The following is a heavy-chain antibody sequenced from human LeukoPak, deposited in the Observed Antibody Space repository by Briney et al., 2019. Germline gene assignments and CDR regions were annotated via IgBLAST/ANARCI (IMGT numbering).Heavy chain of an antibody. CDR2: ISGSGGST. CDR1: GFTFSSYG. J-gene: IGHJ6*03. D-gene: IGHD5-18*01. V-gene: IGHV3-23*01. Sequence: GGTLRLSCAASGFTFSSYGMSWVRQAPGKGLEWVSAISGSGGSTYYADSVKGRFTISRDNSKNTLYLQMNSLRAEDTAVYYCAKGGTAMPWYYYMDVWGKGTTVTISS. CDR3: AKGGTAMPWYYYMDV.